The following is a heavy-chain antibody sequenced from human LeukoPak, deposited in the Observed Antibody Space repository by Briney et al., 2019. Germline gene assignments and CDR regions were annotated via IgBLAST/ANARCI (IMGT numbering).Heavy chain of an antibody. J-gene: IGHJ6*02. CDR2: SNTDGSST. CDR3: ARVLPHYDILTGYYTQPPRGMDV. V-gene: IGHV3-74*01. CDR1: GFTFSSYW. D-gene: IGHD3-9*01. Sequence: PGGSLRLSCAASGFTFSSYWMHWVRQAPGKGLMWVSRSNTDGSSTTYADSVKGRFTVSRDNAKNTLYLQMDSLRAEDTAVYYCARVLPHYDILTGYYTQPPRGMDVWGQGTTVTVSS.